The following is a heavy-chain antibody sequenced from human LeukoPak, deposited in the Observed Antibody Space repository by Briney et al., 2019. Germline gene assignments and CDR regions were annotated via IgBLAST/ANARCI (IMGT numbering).Heavy chain of an antibody. Sequence: GSLRLSCAASGFTFSTYWMHWVRQAPGKGLVWVSRINSDGDTTNYADSVKGRFTISRDNAKNTLYLEMNSLRAEDTAVYYCASGYSSDYGGNTYWGQGTLVTVSS. CDR3: ASGYSSDYGGNTY. V-gene: IGHV3-74*01. J-gene: IGHJ4*02. CDR2: INSDGDTT. CDR1: GFTFSTYW. D-gene: IGHD4-23*01.